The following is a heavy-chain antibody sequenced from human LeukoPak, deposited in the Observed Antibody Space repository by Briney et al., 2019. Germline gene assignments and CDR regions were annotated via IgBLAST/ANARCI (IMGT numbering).Heavy chain of an antibody. J-gene: IGHJ3*02. CDR1: GFPFSSYA. CDR2: ISYDGSNK. Sequence: GSLRLSFAASGFPFSSYAMHWVRPAPGKGLEWVAVISYDGSNKYYADSVKGRFTISRDNSKNTLYLQMNSLRAEDTAVYYCACPNYYDSSGYYEAFDSWGQGTMVTVSS. V-gene: IGHV3-30*04. D-gene: IGHD3-22*01. CDR3: ACPNYYDSSGYYEAFDS.